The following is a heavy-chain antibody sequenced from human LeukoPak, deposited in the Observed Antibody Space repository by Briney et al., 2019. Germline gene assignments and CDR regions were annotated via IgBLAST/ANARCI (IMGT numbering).Heavy chain of an antibody. CDR2: ISDTSRAI. J-gene: IGHJ3*02. V-gene: IGHV3-48*04. CDR1: GFTFSRYS. CDR3: ARVLEGSGSGAFDI. Sequence: PGGSLRLSCAASGFTFSRYSMNWVRQAPGKGLEWVSYISDTSRAIYYADSMKGRFTSSRDNAKNSLYLQMKSLRAEDTAIYYCARVLEGSGSGAFDIWGQGTMVTVSS. D-gene: IGHD3-10*01.